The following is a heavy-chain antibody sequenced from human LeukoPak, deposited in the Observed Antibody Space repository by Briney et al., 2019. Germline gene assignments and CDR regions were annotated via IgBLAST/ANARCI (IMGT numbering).Heavy chain of an antibody. CDR3: ARGGISWFDP. D-gene: IGHD1-26*01. Sequence: SETLSLTCTVSGGSISSYYWIWIRQPPGKGLECLGYIYYSGSTNHNPSLKSRVTISGDTSKNQCYLKLSSLTAADTAVYYCARGGISWFDPWDQGTLVTVSS. V-gene: IGHV4-59*08. J-gene: IGHJ5*02. CDR1: GGSISSYY. CDR2: IYYSGST.